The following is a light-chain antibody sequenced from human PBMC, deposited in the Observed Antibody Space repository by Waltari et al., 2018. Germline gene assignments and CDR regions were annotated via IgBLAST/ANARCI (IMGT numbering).Light chain of an antibody. V-gene: IGKV3-15*01. CDR2: GAS. J-gene: IGKJ2*01. Sequence: EILMTQSPATLSVSPGERATLSCRASQSVSSNLAWYQQKPGQAPRLLIYGASTRATGIPARLSGSGSGTEFTLTISSLKSEDFAVYYCQQYNNWPYTFGQGTKLEIK. CDR3: QQYNNWPYT. CDR1: QSVSSN.